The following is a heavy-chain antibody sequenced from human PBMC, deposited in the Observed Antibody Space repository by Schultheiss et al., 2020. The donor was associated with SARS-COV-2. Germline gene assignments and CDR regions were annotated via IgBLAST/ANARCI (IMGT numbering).Heavy chain of an antibody. Sequence: SETLSLTCTVSGGSISSYYWSWIRQPPGKGLEWIGYIYYSGSTYYNPSLKSRVTISVDTSKNQFSLKLSSVTAADTAVYYCARARYYYNSSGSHSFFDYWGQGTLVTVSS. D-gene: IGHD3-22*01. J-gene: IGHJ4*02. V-gene: IGHV4-59*12. CDR1: GGSISSYY. CDR3: ARARYYYNSSGSHSFFDY. CDR2: IYYSGST.